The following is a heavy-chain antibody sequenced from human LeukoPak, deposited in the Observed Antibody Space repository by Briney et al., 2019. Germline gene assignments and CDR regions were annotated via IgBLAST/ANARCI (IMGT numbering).Heavy chain of an antibody. CDR1: GDSVSSNSPT. CDR3: ARDPYSTGFFDY. D-gene: IGHD6-19*01. J-gene: IGHJ4*02. V-gene: IGHV6-1*01. Sequence: SQTLSLTCAISGDSVSSNSPTWNWIRQSPSRGLEWLGRTCYRSKRYNGYAVSVKSRIIINPDPSKNQFSLQLNSVTPEDTAVYYCARDPYSTGFFDYWGQGILVTVSS. CDR2: TCYRSKRYN.